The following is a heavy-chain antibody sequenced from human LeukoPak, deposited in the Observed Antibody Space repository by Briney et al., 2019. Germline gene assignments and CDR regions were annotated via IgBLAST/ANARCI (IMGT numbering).Heavy chain of an antibody. CDR3: ASGVGGSSWRPDY. V-gene: IGHV3-30-3*01. CDR2: ISYDGSNK. CDR1: GFTFSSYA. J-gene: IGHJ4*02. Sequence: QPGGSLRLSCAASGFTFSSYAMHWVRQAPGKGLEWVAVISYDGSNKYYADSVKGRFTISRDNAKNSLYLQMNSLRAEDTAVYYCASGVGGSSWRPDYWGQGTLVTVSS. D-gene: IGHD6-13*01.